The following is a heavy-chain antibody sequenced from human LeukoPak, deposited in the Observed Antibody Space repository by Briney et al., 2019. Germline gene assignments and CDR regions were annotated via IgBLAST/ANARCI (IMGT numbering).Heavy chain of an antibody. CDR1: GDSISSGSYY. D-gene: IGHD1-1*01. V-gene: IGHV4-39*01. J-gene: IGHJ5*02. CDR3: AGAPGYRSPFDP. Sequence: PSETLSLTCTVSGDSISSGSYYWGWVRQPPGKGLEWIGTMYYSGSPYYNPSLKIRVTISVDMSKNQFSLKLSSVTAADTAVYYCAGAPGYRSPFDPWGQGTLVTVSS. CDR2: MYYSGSP.